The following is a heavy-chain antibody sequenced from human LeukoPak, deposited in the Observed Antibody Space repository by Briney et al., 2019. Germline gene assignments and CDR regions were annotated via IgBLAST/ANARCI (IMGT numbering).Heavy chain of an antibody. Sequence: GGSLRLSCAASGFTFSNYAMSWVRQAPGKGLEWVSDISGSGDSTNYADSVKGRFTISRDNAENSPYLQMNSLRAEDTAVYYCARGSLDAFDIWGQGTMVTVSS. CDR2: ISGSGDST. CDR1: GFTFSNYA. J-gene: IGHJ3*02. V-gene: IGHV3-23*01. CDR3: ARGSLDAFDI.